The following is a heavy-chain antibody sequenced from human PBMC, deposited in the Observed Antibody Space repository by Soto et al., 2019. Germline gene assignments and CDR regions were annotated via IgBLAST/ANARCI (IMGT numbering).Heavy chain of an antibody. CDR1: GFTFSSYG. Sequence: AGSLRLSCAASGFTFSSYGMHWVRQAPGKGLEWVAVIWDDGSNKYYADSVKGRFTISRDNSKNTLYLQMNSLRAEDTAVYYCARGQPDSSSWYYYYYYYGMDVWGQGTTVTVSS. D-gene: IGHD6-13*01. J-gene: IGHJ6*02. V-gene: IGHV3-33*01. CDR2: IWDDGSNK. CDR3: ARGQPDSSSWYYYYYYYGMDV.